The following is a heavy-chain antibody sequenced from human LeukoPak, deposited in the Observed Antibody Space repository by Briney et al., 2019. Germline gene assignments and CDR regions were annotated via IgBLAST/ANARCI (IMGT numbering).Heavy chain of an antibody. CDR2: ISGSGGST. J-gene: IGHJ4*02. CDR3: AKDSGPIMITSFDY. Sequence: PGGTLRLSCAASGFTFSSYGMSWVRQAPGKGLEWVSAISGSGGSTYYADSVKGRFTISRDNSKNTLYLQMNSLRAEDTAVYYCAKDSGPIMITSFDYWGQGTLVTVSS. CDR1: GFTFSSYG. V-gene: IGHV3-23*01. D-gene: IGHD3-16*01.